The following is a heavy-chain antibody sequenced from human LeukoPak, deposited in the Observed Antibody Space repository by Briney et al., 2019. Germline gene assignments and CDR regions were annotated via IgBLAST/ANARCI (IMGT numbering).Heavy chain of an antibody. D-gene: IGHD4-17*01. J-gene: IGHJ6*02. CDR2: IVVSSGNT. CDR1: GFTFTSSA. V-gene: IGHV1-58*01. Sequence: SVKVSRKASGFTFTSSAVQWVRQARGQRLEWIGWIVVSSGNTNYAQKFQERVTITRDMSTSTAYMELSSLRSEDTAVYYCAATTVTPMLYYYYGMDVWGQGTTVTVSS. CDR3: AATTVTPMLYYYYGMDV.